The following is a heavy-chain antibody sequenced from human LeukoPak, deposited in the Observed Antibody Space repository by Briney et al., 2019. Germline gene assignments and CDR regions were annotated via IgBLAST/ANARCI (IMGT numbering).Heavy chain of an antibody. CDR1: GFTFDDYA. D-gene: IGHD3-10*01. CDR3: AKGTGSYIHDAFDI. V-gene: IGHV3-9*01. CDR2: ISWNSGSI. J-gene: IGHJ3*02. Sequence: PGGSPRLSCAASGFTFDDYAMHWVRQAPGKGLEWVSGISWNSGSIGYADSVKGRFTISRDNAKNSLYLQMNSLRVEDTALYYCAKGTGSYIHDAFDIWGQGTMVTVSS.